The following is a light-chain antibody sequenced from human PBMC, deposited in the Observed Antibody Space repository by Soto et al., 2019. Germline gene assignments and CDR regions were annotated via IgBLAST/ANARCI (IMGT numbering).Light chain of an antibody. CDR2: DAS. CDR3: QQRANWPLT. Sequence: EIVLTQSPATLSLSPGERATLSCRASQSVSSYFAWYQQKPGQAPRLLIYDASNRATGIPARFSGSGSGTDCTLTISCLEPEDFAVYYCQQRANWPLTFGQGTRVEIK. J-gene: IGKJ1*01. CDR1: QSVSSY. V-gene: IGKV3-11*01.